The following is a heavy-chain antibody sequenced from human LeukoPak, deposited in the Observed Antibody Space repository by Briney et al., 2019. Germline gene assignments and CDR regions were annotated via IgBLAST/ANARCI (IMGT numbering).Heavy chain of an antibody. CDR3: AREGVWDTAMVRPNYYYYMDV. J-gene: IGHJ6*03. CDR1: GGSISSGSYY. CDR2: IYTSGST. Sequence: SQTLSLTCTVSGGSISSGSYYWSWIRQPAGKGLEWIGRIYTSGSTNYNPSLKSRVTISVDTSKNQFSLKLSSVTAADTAVYYCAREGVWDTAMVRPNYYYYMDVWGKGTTVTVSS. V-gene: IGHV4-61*02. D-gene: IGHD5-18*01.